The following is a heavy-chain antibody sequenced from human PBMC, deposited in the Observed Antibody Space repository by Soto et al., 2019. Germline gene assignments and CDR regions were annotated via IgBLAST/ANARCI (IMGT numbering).Heavy chain of an antibody. CDR3: VRSSGWIFDF. D-gene: IGHD6-19*01. CDR2: IKKEEGEN. Sequence: QPGGSLRLSCAASEFTFNNYWVNWVRQAPGKGLEWVANIKKEEGENYSMDSRFTTSRDDAKNSVYLQMDSLRAEDTVVYYCVRSSGWIFDFWGQGSLVTVSS. CDR1: EFTFNNYW. J-gene: IGHJ4*02. V-gene: IGHV3-7*03.